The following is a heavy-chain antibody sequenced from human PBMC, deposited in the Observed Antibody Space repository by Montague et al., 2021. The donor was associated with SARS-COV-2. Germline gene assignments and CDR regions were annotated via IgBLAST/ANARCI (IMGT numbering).Heavy chain of an antibody. J-gene: IGHJ4*02. CDR3: ARDSHYYDSSGHFDY. V-gene: IGHV4-59*13. CDR1: GGSISSYY. CDR2: IYYGGST. D-gene: IGHD3-22*01. Sequence: SETLSLTCTVSGGSISSYYWSWIRQPPGKGLEWIGYIYYGGSTXXXPSXXXRVTISVDTSKNQFSLKLSSVTAADTAVYYCARDSHYYDSSGHFDYWGQGTLVTVSS.